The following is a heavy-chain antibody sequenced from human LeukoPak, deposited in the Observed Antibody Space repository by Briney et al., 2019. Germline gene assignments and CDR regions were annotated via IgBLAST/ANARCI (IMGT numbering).Heavy chain of an antibody. Sequence: PSETLSLTCTVSGVSISSSNYYWVWMRQPPGKWLEWIGSVYYIGSYQYNPPLKSRFTISVDTFNNQFSMKLSSVAGADTAVYFCARRTRGGGEPYYYYYMDVWGKGTTVTVSS. D-gene: IGHD3-10*01. CDR2: VYYIGSY. CDR3: ARRTRGGGEPYYYYYMDV. CDR1: GVSISSSNYY. V-gene: IGHV4-39*01. J-gene: IGHJ6*03.